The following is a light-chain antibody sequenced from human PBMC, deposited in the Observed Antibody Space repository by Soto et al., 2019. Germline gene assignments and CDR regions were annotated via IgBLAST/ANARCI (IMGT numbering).Light chain of an antibody. V-gene: IGKV3-15*01. CDR1: QSVRSN. Sequence: EIVTTQSPVTLSVSPGDTATLSCRASQSVRSNLAWYQQKPGQAPRLLIYGASTRATGIPARFSGSGFGTEFTLTITSLQSEDFATYYCQQYDDYPLTFGGGTKVEI. CDR3: QQYDDYPLT. J-gene: IGKJ4*01. CDR2: GAS.